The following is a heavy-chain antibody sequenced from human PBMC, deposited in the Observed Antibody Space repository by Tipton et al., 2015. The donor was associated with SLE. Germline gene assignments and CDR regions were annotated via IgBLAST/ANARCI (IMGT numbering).Heavy chain of an antibody. V-gene: IGHV4-39*07. J-gene: IGHJ5*02. D-gene: IGHD3-3*01. Sequence: TLSLTCHVAGGPIRNSPYYWAWIRQTRGKRLEWIGSVFDTGYTAYNPSLEGRVSLSVDTSNNEFSLKLSSVTAADTAVYYCARVDDFPTTWRFDPWGQGTLVTVSS. CDR2: VFDTGYT. CDR1: GGPIRNSPYY. CDR3: ARVDDFPTTWRFDP.